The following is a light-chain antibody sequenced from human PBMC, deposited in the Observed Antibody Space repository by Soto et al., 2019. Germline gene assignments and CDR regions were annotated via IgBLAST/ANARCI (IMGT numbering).Light chain of an antibody. CDR2: DAS. CDR3: QQYGTSPPRT. Sequence: EIVLTQSPGTLSLSPGERATLSCRASQSVSNNFLAWYQQKPGQAPRLLVFDASKRPTGIPDRFSGSGSGTDFTLTISRLEPEDFGVYYCQQYGTSPPRTFGQGTKVDNK. CDR1: QSVSNNF. V-gene: IGKV3-20*01. J-gene: IGKJ1*01.